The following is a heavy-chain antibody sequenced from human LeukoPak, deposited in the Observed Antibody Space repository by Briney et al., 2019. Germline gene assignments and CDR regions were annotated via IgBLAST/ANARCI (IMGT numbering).Heavy chain of an antibody. CDR1: GFTFSSYS. V-gene: IGHV3-21*01. CDR3: ASRSGWYIVIEDY. CDR2: ISSSSSYI. Sequence: GGSLRLSCAASGFTFSSYSMNWVRQAPGRGLEWVSSISSSSSYIYDADSVKGRFTIATDNAKNPLYLQMNSLRAEDTAVYYYASRSGWYIVIEDYWGQRTLHTVSS. D-gene: IGHD6-19*01. J-gene: IGHJ4*02.